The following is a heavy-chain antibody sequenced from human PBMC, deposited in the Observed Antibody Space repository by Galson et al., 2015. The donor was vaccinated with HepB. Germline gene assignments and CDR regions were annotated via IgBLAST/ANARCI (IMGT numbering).Heavy chain of an antibody. V-gene: IGHV1-24*01. Sequence: SVKVSCKVSGYTLTELSMHWVRLAPGKGLERMGGFDPEDGETIYAQKFQGRVTMTEDTSTDTAYMELSSLRSEDTAVYYCATQTTWGYFQHWGQGTLVTVSS. CDR3: ATQTTWGYFQH. J-gene: IGHJ1*01. D-gene: IGHD7-27*01. CDR1: GYTLTELS. CDR2: FDPEDGET.